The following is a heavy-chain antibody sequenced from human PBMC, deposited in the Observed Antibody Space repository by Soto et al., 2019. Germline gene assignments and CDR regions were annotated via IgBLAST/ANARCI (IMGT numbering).Heavy chain of an antibody. CDR2: ISYDGSNK. Sequence: QVQLVESGGGVVQPGRSLRLSCAASGFTFSSYAMHWVRQAPGKGLEWVAVISYDGSNKYYAESVKGRFTISRDNSKNTLYLQMNSLRAEDTAVYYCARCVLRFLRGHFDYWGQGTLVTVSS. J-gene: IGHJ4*02. CDR3: ARCVLRFLRGHFDY. D-gene: IGHD3-3*01. CDR1: GFTFSSYA. V-gene: IGHV3-30-3*01.